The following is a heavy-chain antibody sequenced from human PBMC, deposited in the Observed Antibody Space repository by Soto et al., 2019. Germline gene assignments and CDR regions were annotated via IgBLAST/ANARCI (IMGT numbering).Heavy chain of an antibody. J-gene: IGHJ4*02. V-gene: IGHV1-24*01. CDR2: FDPEDGET. D-gene: IGHD3-22*01. CDR3: ATVRTSPYYYDSSGYYYFDY. Sequence: ASVKVSCKVSGYTLTELSMHWVRQAPGKGLEWMGGFDPEDGETIYAQKFQGRVTMTEDTSTDTAYMELSSLRSEDTAVYYCATVRTSPYYYDSSGYYYFDYWGQGTLVTVSS. CDR1: GYTLTELS.